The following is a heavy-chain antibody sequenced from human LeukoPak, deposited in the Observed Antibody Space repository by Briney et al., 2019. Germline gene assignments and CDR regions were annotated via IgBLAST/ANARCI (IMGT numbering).Heavy chain of an antibody. V-gene: IGHV4-61*05. Sequence: PSETLSLTCTVSGGSISSSSYYWDWIRQPPGKGLEWIGYIYYSGSTNYNPSLRSRVTISVDTSKNQFSLKLSSVTAADTAVYYCARFGYDDGDRLYYYYMDVWGKGTTVTVSS. CDR1: GGSISSSSYY. CDR2: IYYSGST. CDR3: ARFGYDDGDRLYYYYMDV. J-gene: IGHJ6*03. D-gene: IGHD4-17*01.